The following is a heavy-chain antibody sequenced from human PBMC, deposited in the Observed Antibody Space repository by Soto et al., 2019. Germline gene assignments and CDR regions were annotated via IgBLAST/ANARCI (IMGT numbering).Heavy chain of an antibody. D-gene: IGHD2-2*01. J-gene: IGHJ3*02. CDR3: ARGRIVVVPAAMNGLTNYDILTGYLGNAFDI. V-gene: IGHV3-48*01. CDR1: GFTFSSYS. CDR2: ISSSSSTI. Sequence: GGSLRLSCAASGFTFSSYSMNWVRQAPGKGLEWVSYISSSSSTIYYADSVKGRFTISRDNAKNSPYLQMNSLRAEDMAVYYSARGRIVVVPAAMNGLTNYDILTGYLGNAFDIWGQGTMVTVSS.